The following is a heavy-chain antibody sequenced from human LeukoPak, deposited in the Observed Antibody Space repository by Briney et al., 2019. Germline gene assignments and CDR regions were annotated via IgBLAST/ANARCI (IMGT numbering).Heavy chain of an antibody. Sequence: GGSLRLSCAASGFRFITYAINWVRQAPGKGLEWVSPVSGSGASTYYADSVKGRFTISRDNSNNTVYLQMTSLRAEDTALYYCAKDWYSSGSGYFQNWGQGTLVIVSS. J-gene: IGHJ1*01. CDR1: GFRFITYA. CDR2: VSGSGAST. D-gene: IGHD6-19*01. CDR3: AKDWYSSGSGYFQN. V-gene: IGHV3-23*01.